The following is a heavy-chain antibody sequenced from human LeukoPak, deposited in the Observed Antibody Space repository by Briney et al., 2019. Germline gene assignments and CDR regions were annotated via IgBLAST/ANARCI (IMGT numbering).Heavy chain of an antibody. CDR1: GYTFIGYY. CDR2: INPNTGGT. D-gene: IGHD3-3*01. J-gene: IGHJ4*02. CDR3: ASSFFSGGYYSIIARY. Sequence: GASVKVSCKASGYTFIGYYLHWVRQAPGQGLEWMGWINPNTGGTNSTQKFQGRVTMTRDTSISTAYMELRRLRSDDTAVYYCASSFFSGGYYSIIARYWGQGTLVTVSS. V-gene: IGHV1-2*02.